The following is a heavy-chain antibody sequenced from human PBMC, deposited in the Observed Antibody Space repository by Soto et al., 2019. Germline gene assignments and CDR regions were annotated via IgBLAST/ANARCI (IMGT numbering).Heavy chain of an antibody. Sequence: QVQLVQSGAEVKKPGASVKVSCKVSGYTLTELSMHWVRQAPGQGLEWMGGFDPEDGETIYAQKFQCRVTMTEDASTDTAYMELSSLRSEDTAVYYCATDWDYYDSSGGHWFDPWGQGTLVTVSS. CDR1: GYTLTELS. V-gene: IGHV1-24*01. D-gene: IGHD3-22*01. J-gene: IGHJ5*02. CDR2: FDPEDGET. CDR3: ATDWDYYDSSGGHWFDP.